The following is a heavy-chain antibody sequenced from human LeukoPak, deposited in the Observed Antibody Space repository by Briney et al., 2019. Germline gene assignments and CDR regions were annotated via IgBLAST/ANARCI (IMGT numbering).Heavy chain of an antibody. CDR1: GFTFSSYG. D-gene: IGHD6-13*01. Sequence: GGSLRLSCAASGFTFSSYGRHWFRQAPGKGLEGVAFIRYDGSNKYYADSVKGRFTISRDNSKNTLYLQMNSLRAEDTAVYYCAKDWQQLDDYWGQGTLVTVSS. J-gene: IGHJ4*02. CDR3: AKDWQQLDDY. CDR2: IRYDGSNK. V-gene: IGHV3-30*02.